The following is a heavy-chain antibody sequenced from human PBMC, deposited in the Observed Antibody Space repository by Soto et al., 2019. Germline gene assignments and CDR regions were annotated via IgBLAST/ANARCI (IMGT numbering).Heavy chain of an antibody. CDR2: INSGTGNR. CDR3: ARDFNWGTDY. V-gene: IGHV1-3*05. Sequence: QVQLVQSGAEEKKPGASVKVSCKTSGYAFTTYAMHWVRQAPGQRLEWMGWINSGTGNRKCPQRFQDRVTITSDTSASIGYMELSSLRSEDTAVYYCARDFNWGTDYWGQGTLVTVSS. D-gene: IGHD7-27*01. CDR1: GYAFTTYA. J-gene: IGHJ4*02.